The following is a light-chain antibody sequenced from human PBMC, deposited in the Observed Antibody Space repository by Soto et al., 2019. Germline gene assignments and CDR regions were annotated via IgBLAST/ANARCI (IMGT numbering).Light chain of an antibody. Sequence: QTVSTQPRSVSVAPSQRVAISFTGSSSDMWAGYDVHWYQQFPGTSPKLLIFGNSDRPSGVPDRFSGSKSGTSASLAITGLQAEDEADYFCQSYDSRISTYVFGTGTKVTVL. J-gene: IGLJ1*01. CDR3: QSYDSRISTYV. CDR1: SSDMWAGYD. V-gene: IGLV1-40*01. CDR2: GNS.